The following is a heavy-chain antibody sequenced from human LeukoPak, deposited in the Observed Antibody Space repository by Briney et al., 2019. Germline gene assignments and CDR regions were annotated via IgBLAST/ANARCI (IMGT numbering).Heavy chain of an antibody. Sequence: SGESLKISCKGSGYSFTSYWISWVRQMPGKGLEWMERIDPSDSYTNYSPSFQGHVTISADKSISTAYLQWSSLKASDTAMYYCARPGYCSSTSCYGGDYYYYGTDVWGQGTTVTVSS. CDR1: GYSFTSYW. CDR3: ARPGYCSSTSCYGGDYYYYGTDV. D-gene: IGHD2-2*01. V-gene: IGHV5-10-1*01. J-gene: IGHJ6*02. CDR2: IDPSDSYT.